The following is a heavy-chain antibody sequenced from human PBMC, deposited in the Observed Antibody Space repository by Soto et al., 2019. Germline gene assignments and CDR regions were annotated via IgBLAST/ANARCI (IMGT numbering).Heavy chain of an antibody. CDR1: GFTFSSYA. CDR2: ISSNGGST. J-gene: IGHJ6*02. D-gene: IGHD3-9*01. Sequence: PGGSLRLSCSASGFTFSSYAMHWVRQAPGKGLEYVSAISSNGGSTYYADSVKGRFTISRDNSKNTLYLQMSSLRAEDTAVYYCVKGLLRYFDWLQSSTYYYGMDVWGQGTTVTVS. V-gene: IGHV3-64D*06. CDR3: VKGLLRYFDWLQSSTYYYGMDV.